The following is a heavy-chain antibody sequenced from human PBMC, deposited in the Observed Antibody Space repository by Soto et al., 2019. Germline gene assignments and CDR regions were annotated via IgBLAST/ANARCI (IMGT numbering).Heavy chain of an antibody. D-gene: IGHD2-2*03. CDR1: GYSFISYW. J-gene: IGHJ3*02. CDR2: FYPGDSTS. CDR3: ATIIGYCRNNDCSWTFDI. Sequence: PWESLKISCKTSGYSFISYWVAWVRQKPGKGLEWMGTFYPGDSTSTYSPSFQGQVTISVDKSISTAYLHLSSLKASDTAMYYCATIIGYCRNNDCSWTFDIWGQGTTVTVSS. V-gene: IGHV5-51*01.